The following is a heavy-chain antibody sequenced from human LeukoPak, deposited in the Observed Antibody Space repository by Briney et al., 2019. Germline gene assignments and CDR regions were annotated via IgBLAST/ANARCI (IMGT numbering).Heavy chain of an antibody. V-gene: IGHV4-59*12. D-gene: IGHD5-24*01. CDR1: GGSISGYY. CDR3: ARDRRDGYNQYFQH. J-gene: IGHJ1*01. CDR2: IYYSGNT. Sequence: PSETLSLTCTVSGGSISGYYWVWIRQPPGKGLEWIGYIYYSGNTNYNPSLKSRVTISVDTSKNQFSLKLSSVTAADTAVYYCARDRRDGYNQYFQHWGQGTLVTVSS.